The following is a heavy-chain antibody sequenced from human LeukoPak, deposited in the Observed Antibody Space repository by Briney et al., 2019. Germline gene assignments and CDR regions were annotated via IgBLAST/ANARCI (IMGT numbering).Heavy chain of an antibody. CDR3: ARGLTGELRSFWWFDP. D-gene: IGHD7-27*01. J-gene: IGHJ5*02. CDR1: GGSISGGSYY. CDR2: IYTSGST. Sequence: SETLSLTCTVSGGSISGGSYYWSWIRQPAGKGLEWIGRIYTSGSTNYNPSLKSRVTISVDTSKNQFSLKLSSVTAADTAVYYCARGLTGELRSFWWFDPWGQGTLVTVPS. V-gene: IGHV4-61*02.